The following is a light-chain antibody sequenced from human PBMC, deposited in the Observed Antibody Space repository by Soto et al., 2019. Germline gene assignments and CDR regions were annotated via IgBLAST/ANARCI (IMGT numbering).Light chain of an antibody. CDR1: QSVLYSSNNKNY. CDR3: QEYYSNLAWT. CDR2: WAS. Sequence: DIVMTQSPDSLAVSLGERATINCKSSQSVLYSSNNKNYLAWYQQKPGQPPKLLIYWASTRESGVPDRFSGSGSGTDFTLTISSLQAEDVAVYYCQEYYSNLAWTFGQGTKVDIK. V-gene: IGKV4-1*01. J-gene: IGKJ1*01.